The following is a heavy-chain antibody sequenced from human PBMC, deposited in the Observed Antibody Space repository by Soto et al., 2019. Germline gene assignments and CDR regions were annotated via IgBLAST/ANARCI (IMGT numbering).Heavy chain of an antibody. J-gene: IGHJ6*02. Sequence: PVKVSCTSSGGTFNNYPITWVRQAPGEGLEWMGGSIPIFGTANYAQKFQGRVTISVDESTSTAYMELSSLRSEDTAVYYCARGRGYRCDDHDYYFDMDAWGPGTTVTVSS. CDR3: ARGRGYRCDDHDYYFDMDA. CDR2: SIPIFGTA. V-gene: IGHV1-69*01. D-gene: IGHD5-18*01. CDR1: GGTFNNYP.